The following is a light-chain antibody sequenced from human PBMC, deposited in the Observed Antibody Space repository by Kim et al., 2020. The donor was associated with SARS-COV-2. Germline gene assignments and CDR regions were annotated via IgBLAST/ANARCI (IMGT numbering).Light chain of an antibody. V-gene: IGLV3-1*01. CDR3: QAWDSSTYV. Sequence: VSPGQTASITCSGDKLGDKYACWYQQKPGQPPVLVIYQDSKRPSGIPERFSGSNSGNTATLTISGTQAMDEADYYCQAWDSSTYVFGTGTKVTVL. J-gene: IGLJ1*01. CDR1: KLGDKY. CDR2: QDS.